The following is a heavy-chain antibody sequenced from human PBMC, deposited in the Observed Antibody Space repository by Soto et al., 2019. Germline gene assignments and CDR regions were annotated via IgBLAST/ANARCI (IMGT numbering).Heavy chain of an antibody. V-gene: IGHV3-23*01. CDR1: RFTFSSYA. CDR2: ISDSGDRT. D-gene: IGHD2-2*01. J-gene: IGHJ4*02. CDR3: AKDGESITRNKPLAY. Sequence: EVPLLESGGGLVQPGGSLRLSCAASRFTFSSYAMCWVRQAPGKGLEWVSYISDSGDRTFYADSVKGRFTISRDNSRNALHPQMNSMRAADTALYYCAKDGESITRNKPLAYWGQGTLVTVSS.